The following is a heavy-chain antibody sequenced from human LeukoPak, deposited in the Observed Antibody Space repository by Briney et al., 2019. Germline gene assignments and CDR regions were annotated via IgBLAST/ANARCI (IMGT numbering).Heavy chain of an antibody. CDR3: AKDYGYSSSWYDY. CDR1: GFTFDDYG. Sequence: PGGSLRLSCEASGFTFDDYGMHWVRQAPGKGLEWVSSISWNSASVGYVDSAKGRFTISRDNAKKTLYLQMNSLRAGDTALYYCAKDYGYSSSWYDYWGQGTLVTVSS. CDR2: ISWNSASV. D-gene: IGHD6-13*01. J-gene: IGHJ4*02. V-gene: IGHV3-9*01.